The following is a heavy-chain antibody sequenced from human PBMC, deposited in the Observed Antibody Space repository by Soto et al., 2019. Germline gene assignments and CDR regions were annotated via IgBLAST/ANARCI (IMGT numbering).Heavy chain of an antibody. J-gene: IGHJ4*02. CDR2: MNPNSGNT. V-gene: IGHV1-8*01. D-gene: IGHD3-3*01. Sequence: ASVKVSCKASGYTFTSYDINWVRQATGQGLEWMGWMNPNSGNTGYAQKFQGRVTMTRNTSISTAYMELSSLRSEDTAVYYCARAPLRFFSLTAGMNDYWGQGTLVTSPQ. CDR1: GYTFTSYD. CDR3: ARAPLRFFSLTAGMNDY.